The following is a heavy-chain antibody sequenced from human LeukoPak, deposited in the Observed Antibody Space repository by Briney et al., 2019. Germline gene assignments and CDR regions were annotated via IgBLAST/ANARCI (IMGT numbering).Heavy chain of an antibody. CDR1: GYTFTNYG. J-gene: IGHJ4*02. D-gene: IGHD4-17*01. Sequence: SVKVSCKASGYTFTNYGISWVRQAPGQGLEWMGRIIPILGIANYAQKFQGRVTITADKSTSTAYMELSSLRSEDTAVYYCTLYGDLFDYWGQGTLVTVSS. CDR2: IIPILGIA. CDR3: TLYGDLFDY. V-gene: IGHV1-69*04.